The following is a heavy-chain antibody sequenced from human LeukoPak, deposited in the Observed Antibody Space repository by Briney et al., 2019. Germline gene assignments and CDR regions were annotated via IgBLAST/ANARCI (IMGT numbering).Heavy chain of an antibody. Sequence: GGSLRLSCAASGFTFSDYYMSWVRQAPGKGLERVSAISGSGGSTYYADSVKGRFTISRDNAKNSLYLQMNSLRAEDTAVYYCAELGITMIGGVWGKGTTVTISS. CDR3: AELGITMIGGV. J-gene: IGHJ6*04. D-gene: IGHD3-10*02. CDR2: ISGSGGST. CDR1: GFTFSDYY. V-gene: IGHV3-23*01.